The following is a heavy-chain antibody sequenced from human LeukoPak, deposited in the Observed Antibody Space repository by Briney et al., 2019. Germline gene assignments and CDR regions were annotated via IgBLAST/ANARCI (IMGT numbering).Heavy chain of an antibody. CDR1: GGSMTNYY. CDR3: AREGAGSYGFRYIGV. CDR2: IYYYGST. J-gene: IGHJ6*03. Sequence: SETLSVTCTVSGGSMTNYYWTWIRQPPGEGLEWLAYIYYYGSTNYNPSLESRLTLTVDTSKNQFSLKLSSVTAADTAVYYCAREGAGSYGFRYIGVWGKGTTVTVS. D-gene: IGHD5-18*01. V-gene: IGHV4-59*01.